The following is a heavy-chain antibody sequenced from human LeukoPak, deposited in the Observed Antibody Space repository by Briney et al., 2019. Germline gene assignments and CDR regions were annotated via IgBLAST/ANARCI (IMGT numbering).Heavy chain of an antibody. J-gene: IGHJ6*03. CDR2: INHSGST. CDR3: ARGEWLGESSYYYYYMDV. CDR1: GGSFSGYY. D-gene: IGHD3-10*01. Sequence: SETLSLTCAVYGGSFSGYYWSWVRQPPGKGLEWIGEINHSGSTNYNPSLKSRVTISVDTSKNQFSLKLSSVTAADTAVYYCARGEWLGESSYYYYYMDVWGKGTTVTVSS. V-gene: IGHV4-34*01.